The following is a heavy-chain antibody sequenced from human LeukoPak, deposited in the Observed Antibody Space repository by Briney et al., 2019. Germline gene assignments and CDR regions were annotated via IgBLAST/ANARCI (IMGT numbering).Heavy chain of an antibody. CDR3: ARDGVDREAVAGLLLDAD. CDR1: GGTFISYA. Sequence: ASVKVSCKASGGTFISYAISWVRQAPGQGLEWMGGIIPIFGTANYAQKFQGRVTITADESTSTAYMELSSLRSEDTAVYYCARDGVDREAVAGLLLDADWGQGTLVTVSS. D-gene: IGHD6-19*01. V-gene: IGHV1-69*13. J-gene: IGHJ4*02. CDR2: IIPIFGTA.